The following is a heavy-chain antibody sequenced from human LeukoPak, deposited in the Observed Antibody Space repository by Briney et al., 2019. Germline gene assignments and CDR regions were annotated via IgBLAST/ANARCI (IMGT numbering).Heavy chain of an antibody. CDR2: ISSSGSTI. V-gene: IGHV3-11*04. CDR3: ARSSGWYHRGPDYYYYYMDV. Sequence: GGSLRLSCAASGFTFSDYYMSWIRQAPGKGLEWVSYISSSGSTIYYADSAKSRFTISRDNAKNSLYLQMNSLRAEDTAVYYCARSSGWYHRGPDYYYYYMDVWGKGTTVTVS. J-gene: IGHJ6*03. CDR1: GFTFSDYY. D-gene: IGHD6-19*01.